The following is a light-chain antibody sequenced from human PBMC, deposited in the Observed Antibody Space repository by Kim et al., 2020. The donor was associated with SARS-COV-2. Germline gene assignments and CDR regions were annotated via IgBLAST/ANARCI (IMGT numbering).Light chain of an antibody. V-gene: IGKV1-33*01. CDR2: DAS. CDR3: QQYNNVPRT. CDR1: QNMSNY. Sequence: ASVGDRITITFQASQNMSNYLTWYQQKPGRAPKLLIYDASNLEPGVPSRFSGRGSGTHFTFTISSLQPEDIATYYCQQYNNVPRTFGQGTKVEIK. J-gene: IGKJ1*01.